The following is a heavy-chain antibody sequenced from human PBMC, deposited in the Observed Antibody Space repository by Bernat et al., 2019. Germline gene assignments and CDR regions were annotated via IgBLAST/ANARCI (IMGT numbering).Heavy chain of an antibody. J-gene: IGHJ4*02. Sequence: QVQLQESGPGLVKPSETLSLTCTVSGGSISTYYWSWIRQPPGKGLEWIGNIHYSGSTNYNPSLKSRVTISVDTSKNQFSLRLSSVTAADTAMYYCARGGSGVGAYDWGQGTLVTVSS. V-gene: IGHV4-59*01. CDR1: GGSISTYY. D-gene: IGHD3-3*01. CDR2: IHYSGST. CDR3: ARGGSGVGAYD.